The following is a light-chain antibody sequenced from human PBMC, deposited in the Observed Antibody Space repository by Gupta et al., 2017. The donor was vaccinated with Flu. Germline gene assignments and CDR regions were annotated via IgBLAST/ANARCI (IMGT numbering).Light chain of an antibody. J-gene: IGLJ2*01. V-gene: IGLV1-47*01. Sequence: QSVLTQPPSASGTPGQRVTISCSGSSSNIGSNYVYWYQQLPGTAPKLLIYRNNQRPSGVPDRFSGSKSGTSASRAISGLRSEDEAEYYGEAWEDRLSGRVCGGGTKLTVL. CDR1: SSNIGSNY. CDR3: EAWEDRLSGRV. CDR2: RNN.